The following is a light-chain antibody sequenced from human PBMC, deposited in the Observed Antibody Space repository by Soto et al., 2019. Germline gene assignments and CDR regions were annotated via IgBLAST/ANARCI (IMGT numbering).Light chain of an antibody. CDR1: QDIGIN. CDR2: VAS. V-gene: IGKV1-17*01. Sequence: DIQMTQSPSSLSASVGDRVTMTCRASQDIGINLGWFQQKPGKAPKRLIYVASSLQSGVPSRFSGSGPGTEFTLTISSLQPEDFASYFCLQHNAYQWTFGQGTKVEV. CDR3: LQHNAYQWT. J-gene: IGKJ1*01.